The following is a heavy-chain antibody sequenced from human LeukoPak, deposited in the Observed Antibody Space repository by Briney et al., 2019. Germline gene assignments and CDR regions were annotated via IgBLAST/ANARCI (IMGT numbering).Heavy chain of an antibody. V-gene: IGHV1-8*01. Sequence: ASVKVSCKASGYTFTNYDINWVRQATGQGLEWMGWMNPNSGNTGYAQKFQGRVTMTRNTSISTAYTELSSLRYGDTAVYYCATDYTDYSLDYWGQGTLVTVSS. D-gene: IGHD4-11*01. CDR1: GYTFTNYD. J-gene: IGHJ4*02. CDR2: MNPNSGNT. CDR3: ATDYTDYSLDY.